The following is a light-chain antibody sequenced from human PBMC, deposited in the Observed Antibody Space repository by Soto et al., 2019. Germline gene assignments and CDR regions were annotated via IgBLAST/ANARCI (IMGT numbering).Light chain of an antibody. CDR2: DNI. Sequence: QSVLTQPASVSAAPGQTVTISCSGSNSNIGTKNVCWYQQLPGTAPKLLIYDNIKRPSGIPDRFSASKSGTSATLAITGLQTGDEADYYCGTWDTSLSGGVFGGGTKLTVL. J-gene: IGLJ2*01. CDR3: GTWDTSLSGGV. CDR1: NSNIGTKN. V-gene: IGLV1-51*01.